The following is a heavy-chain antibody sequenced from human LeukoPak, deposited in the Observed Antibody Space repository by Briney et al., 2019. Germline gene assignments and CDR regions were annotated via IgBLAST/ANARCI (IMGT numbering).Heavy chain of an antibody. V-gene: IGHV4-34*01. CDR2: INHSGST. J-gene: IGHJ6*02. D-gene: IGHD1-1*01. CDR1: GGSFSGYY. Sequence: SETLSLTCAVYGGSFSGYYWRWIRQPPGKGLEWIGEINHSGSTNYNPSLKSRVTISVGTSKNQFSLKLTSVTAADTAVYYCARGYTGYYYYYGMDVWGQGTTVAVSS. CDR3: ARGYTGYYYYYGMDV.